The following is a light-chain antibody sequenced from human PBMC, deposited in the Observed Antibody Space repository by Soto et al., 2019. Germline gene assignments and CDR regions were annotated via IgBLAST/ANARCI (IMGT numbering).Light chain of an antibody. CDR1: SSNIGSNT. CDR3: AAWDDSLKEGV. Sequence: QLVLTQPPSASGTPGQRVTISCSGSSSNIGSNTVNWYQQLPGTAPKLLIYSFNQRPSGVPDRFSGSKSGTSASLPISGLQSEDEADYYCAAWDDSLKEGVFGGGTKLTVL. J-gene: IGLJ3*02. V-gene: IGLV1-44*01. CDR2: SFN.